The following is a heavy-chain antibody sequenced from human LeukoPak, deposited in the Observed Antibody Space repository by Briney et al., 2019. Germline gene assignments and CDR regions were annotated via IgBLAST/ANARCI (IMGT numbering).Heavy chain of an antibody. CDR2: INPNSGGT. CDR3: ARDYSNYDILTGYYKVWAFDI. D-gene: IGHD3-9*01. J-gene: IGHJ3*02. V-gene: IGHV1-2*02. Sequence: ASVKVSCKASGYTFTGYYMHWVRQAPGQGLEWMGWINPNSGGTNYAQKFQGRVTMTRDTSISTAYMELSRLRSDDTAVYYCARDYSNYDILTGYYKVWAFDIWGQGTMVTVSS. CDR1: GYTFTGYY.